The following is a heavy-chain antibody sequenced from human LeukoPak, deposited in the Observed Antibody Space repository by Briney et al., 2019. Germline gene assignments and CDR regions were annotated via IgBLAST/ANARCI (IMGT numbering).Heavy chain of an antibody. V-gene: IGHV3-23*01. D-gene: IGHD6-13*01. CDR2: IIGSGDST. CDR3: AKDLTIAAAGGNWFDP. Sequence: GGSLRLSCAASGFTFNIYAMSWVRQAPGKGREWVSAIIGSGDSTYYADSVKGRFTISRDNSKNTLYLQMNSLRAEDTAVYYCAKDLTIAAAGGNWFDPWGQGTLVTVS. CDR1: GFTFNIYA. J-gene: IGHJ5*02.